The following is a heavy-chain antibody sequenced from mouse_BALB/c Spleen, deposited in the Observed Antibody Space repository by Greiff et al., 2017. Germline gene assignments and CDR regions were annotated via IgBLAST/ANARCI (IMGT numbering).Heavy chain of an antibody. J-gene: IGHJ4*01. CDR1: GFTFSSFG. V-gene: IGHV5-17*02. CDR2: ISSGSSTI. CDR3: ARGSYDYAMDY. D-gene: IGHD1-1*02. Sequence: EVQLVESGGGLVQPGGSRKLSCAASGFTFSSFGMHWVRQAPEKGLEWVAYISSGSSTIYYADTVKGRFTISRDKPKNTLFLRMTCVTSEDTAMYNCARGSYDYAMDYWGQGTSVTVSS.